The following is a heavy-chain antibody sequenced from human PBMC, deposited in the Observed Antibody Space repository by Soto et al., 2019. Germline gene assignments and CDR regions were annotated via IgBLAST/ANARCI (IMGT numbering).Heavy chain of an antibody. V-gene: IGHV3-30-3*01. Sequence: GGSLRLSCAASGFTFSSYAMHWVRQAPGKGPEWVAVISYDGSNKYYADSVKGRFTISRDNSKNTLYLQMNSLRAEDTAVYYCARASLWDWFDPWGQGTLVTVSS. CDR2: ISYDGSNK. CDR1: GFTFSSYA. J-gene: IGHJ5*02. CDR3: ARASLWDWFDP. D-gene: IGHD1-26*01.